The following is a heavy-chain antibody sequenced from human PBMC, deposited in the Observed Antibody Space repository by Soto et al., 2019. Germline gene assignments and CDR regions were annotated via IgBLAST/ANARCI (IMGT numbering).Heavy chain of an antibody. CDR2: IYYSGST. V-gene: IGHV4-31*03. Sequence: SETLSLTCTVSGGSISSGGYYWSWIRQHPGKGLEWIGYIYYSGSTYYNPSLKSRVTISVDTSKNQFSLKLSSVTAADTAVYYCARDGYGAHIHPTKNQYNWFDPWGQGTLVTVSS. CDR1: GGSISSGGYY. D-gene: IGHD4-17*01. J-gene: IGHJ5*02. CDR3: ARDGYGAHIHPTKNQYNWFDP.